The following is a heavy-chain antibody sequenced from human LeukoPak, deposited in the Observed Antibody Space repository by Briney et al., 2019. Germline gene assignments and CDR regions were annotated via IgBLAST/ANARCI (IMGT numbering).Heavy chain of an antibody. D-gene: IGHD3-22*01. CDR1: GFTVSSNY. J-gene: IGHJ4*02. V-gene: IGHV3-66*01. CDR3: AREGYYDSSGSDY. Sequence: GGSLRLSCAASGFTVSSNYMSWVRQAPGKGLEWVSVIYSGGSTYYADSVKGRFTISRDNSKNTLYLQMNSLRAEDTAVYYCAREGYYDSSGSDYWGQGTLVTVSS. CDR2: IYSGGST.